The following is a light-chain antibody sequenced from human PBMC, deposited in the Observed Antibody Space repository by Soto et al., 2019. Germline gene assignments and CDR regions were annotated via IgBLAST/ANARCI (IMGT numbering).Light chain of an antibody. J-gene: IGKJ1*01. CDR3: HQYRDLPQT. V-gene: IGKV3-20*01. CDR1: QSVRSNY. CDR2: NSS. Sequence: EIVLTQSPGTLSLSPGERATLSCRASQSVRSNYLAWYQQKPGQAPRLLIYNSSTRATGIPDRFSGSGSGTDFTLAISRLEPEDFALYYCHQYRDLPQTFGQGTKVEI.